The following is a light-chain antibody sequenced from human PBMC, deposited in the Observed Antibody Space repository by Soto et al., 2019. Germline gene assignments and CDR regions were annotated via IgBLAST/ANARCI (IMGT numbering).Light chain of an antibody. J-gene: IGKJ1*01. V-gene: IGKV3-20*01. CDR3: QQYGSSPWT. CDR1: QSVSSSY. Sequence: EIVLTQSPGTLSLSPGERATLSSRASQSVSSSYLAWYKQKPGQAPRPLIYGASSRAIGIPDRFSGSGSGTDFTLAISRLEPEDFAVYYCQQYGSSPWTFGQGTKVEIK. CDR2: GAS.